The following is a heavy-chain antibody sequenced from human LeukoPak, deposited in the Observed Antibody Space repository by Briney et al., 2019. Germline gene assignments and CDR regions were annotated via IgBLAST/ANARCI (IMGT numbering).Heavy chain of an antibody. CDR1: GFTFSSYS. Sequence: GGSLRLSCAASGFTFSSYSMNWVRQAPGKGLEWVSYISRSSSTIYYADSVKGRFTISRDNAKNSLYLQMNSLRAEDTAVYYCARGPPLFDPWGQGTLVAVSS. CDR2: ISRSSSTI. V-gene: IGHV3-48*04. CDR3: ARGPPLFDP. J-gene: IGHJ5*02.